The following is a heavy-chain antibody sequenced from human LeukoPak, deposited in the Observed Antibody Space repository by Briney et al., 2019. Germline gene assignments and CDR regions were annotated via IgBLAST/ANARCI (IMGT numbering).Heavy chain of an antibody. Sequence: GRSLRLSCAASGFTFDDYAMHWVRQAPGKGLEWVSGISWNSGSIGYADSVKGRFTISRDNAKNSLYLQMNSLRAEDTALYYCAKDIGSWVTTYMLDYWGQGTLVTVSS. CDR1: GFTFDDYA. D-gene: IGHD4-17*01. V-gene: IGHV3-9*01. CDR2: ISWNSGSI. CDR3: AKDIGSWVTTYMLDY. J-gene: IGHJ4*02.